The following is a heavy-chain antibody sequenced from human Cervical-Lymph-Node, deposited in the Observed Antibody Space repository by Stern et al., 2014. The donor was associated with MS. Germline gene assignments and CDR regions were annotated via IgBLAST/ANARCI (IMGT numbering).Heavy chain of an antibody. D-gene: IGHD6-19*01. CDR1: GDIFDSYA. CDR3: ERGTPPVKGIGWGLDI. Sequence: VQLVESGGEMRKPGSSVKVSCKASGDIFDSYAITWVRQAPGQGLEWMGGIILKFGTSSYAQMLRGSRATPGNRSRMKSYMDLASMASEDTAIYYCERGTPPVKGIGWGLDIWGQGTLVTVSS. V-gene: IGHV1-69*06. CDR2: IILKFGTS. J-gene: IGHJ4*02.